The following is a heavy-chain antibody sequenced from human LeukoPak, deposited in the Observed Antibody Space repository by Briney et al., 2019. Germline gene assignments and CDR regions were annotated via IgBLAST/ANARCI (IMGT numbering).Heavy chain of an antibody. CDR1: GFTFSNYG. J-gene: IGHJ6*03. CDR2: IRSKANTYAT. V-gene: IGHV3-73*01. Sequence: GGSLRLSCAASGFTFSNYGMSWVRQASGKGLEWVGRIRSKANTYATTYAASVKGRFTISRDDSKNTAYLQMNSLKTEGTAVYYCTSSFENYYYYYMDVWGKGTTVTISS. CDR3: TSSFENYYYYYMDV.